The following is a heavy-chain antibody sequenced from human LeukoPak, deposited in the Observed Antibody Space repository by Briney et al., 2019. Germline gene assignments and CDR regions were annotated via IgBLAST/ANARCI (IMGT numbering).Heavy chain of an antibody. D-gene: IGHD3-9*01. CDR2: INSDSGFT. V-gene: IGHV1-2*02. CDR3: ARNFDMKGFDP. Sequence: ASVKVSCKASGYTFTGYYMNWVRQAPGQGLEWMGWINSDSGFTKYAQKFQGRVAMTRDTSITTVYMDLTRLTSDDTAVYYCARNFDMKGFDPWGQGTLVTVSS. CDR1: GYTFTGYY. J-gene: IGHJ5*02.